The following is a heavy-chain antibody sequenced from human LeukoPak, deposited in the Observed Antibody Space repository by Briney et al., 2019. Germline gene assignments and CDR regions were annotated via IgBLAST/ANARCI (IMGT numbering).Heavy chain of an antibody. D-gene: IGHD3-22*01. CDR3: ASPMSSYYDSSGYEAFDI. CDR2: ISGYNGNT. Sequence: ASVKVSCKTSGYRFNAYGISWVRQAPGQGLEWMGWISGYNGNTNYGEKVQGRLTMTLDTSTITAYMELSGLRSDDTAVYYCASPMSSYYDSSGYEAFDIWGQGTMVTVSS. CDR1: GYRFNAYG. V-gene: IGHV1-18*01. J-gene: IGHJ3*02.